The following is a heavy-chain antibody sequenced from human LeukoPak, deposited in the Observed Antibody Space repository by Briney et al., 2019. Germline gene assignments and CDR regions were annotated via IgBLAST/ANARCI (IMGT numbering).Heavy chain of an antibody. CDR3: ARGLVQRGNYYDSSGPLDY. V-gene: IGHV1-2*06. D-gene: IGHD3-22*01. CDR2: INPNRGGT. Sequence: ASVKVSCKASGYTFTGYYMHWVRQAPGQGLEWMGRINPNRGGTNYAQKFQGRVTMTRDTSISTAYMELSRLRSDDTAVYYCARGLVQRGNYYDSSGPLDYWGQGTLVTVSS. CDR1: GYTFTGYY. J-gene: IGHJ4*02.